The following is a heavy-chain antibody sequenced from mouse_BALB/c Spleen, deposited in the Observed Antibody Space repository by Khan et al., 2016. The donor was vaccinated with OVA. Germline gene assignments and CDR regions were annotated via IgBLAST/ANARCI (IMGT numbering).Heavy chain of an antibody. CDR1: GYSITSDFA. CDR3: ARSLYYSDSYAMDY. CDR2: ISSTGST. D-gene: IGHD2-13*01. V-gene: IGHV3-2*02. J-gene: IGHJ4*01. Sequence: EVKLEVSGPGLVKPSQSLSLTCTVTGYSITSDFAWNWIRQFPGNKLEWMGYISSTGSTSYSPSLKSRFSIPRDTSKNQFFLHLTSVTTEDTATYCCARSLYYSDSYAMDYWGQGTSVTVAS.